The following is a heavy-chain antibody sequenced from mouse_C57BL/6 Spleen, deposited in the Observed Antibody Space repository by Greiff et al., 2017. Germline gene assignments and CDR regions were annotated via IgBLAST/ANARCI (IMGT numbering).Heavy chain of an antibody. V-gene: IGHV1-26*01. CDR1: GYTFTDYY. CDR2: INPNNGGT. Sequence: VQLQQSGPELVKPGASVKISCKASGYTFTDYYMNWVKQSHGKSLEWIGDINPNNGGTSYNQKFKGKATLTVDKSSITAYMELRSLTSEDSAVYYCARSFYDYAFDYWGQGTTLTVSS. CDR3: ARSFYDYAFDY. D-gene: IGHD2-4*01. J-gene: IGHJ2*01.